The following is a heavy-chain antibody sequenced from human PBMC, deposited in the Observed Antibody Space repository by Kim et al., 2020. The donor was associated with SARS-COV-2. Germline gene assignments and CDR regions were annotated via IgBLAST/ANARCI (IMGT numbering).Heavy chain of an antibody. Sequence: ASVKVSCKVSGYTLTELSMHWVRQAPGKGLEWMGGFDPEDGETIYAQKFQGRVTMTEDTSTDTAYMELSSLRSEDTAVYYCATGYCSGGSCYHVYWGQGTLVTVSS. V-gene: IGHV1-24*01. J-gene: IGHJ4*02. CDR1: GYTLTELS. D-gene: IGHD2-15*01. CDR3: ATGYCSGGSCYHVY. CDR2: FDPEDGET.